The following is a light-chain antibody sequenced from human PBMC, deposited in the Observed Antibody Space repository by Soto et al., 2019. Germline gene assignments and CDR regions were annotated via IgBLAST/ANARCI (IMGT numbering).Light chain of an antibody. Sequence: IQMTQSPSTLSASVGDRVTFTCRASQTISTWLAWYQQKPGEAPKLLIYKASTLEVGVPSRFSASGSGTEVTLAINTVQRAEFATYYCQEYKSYAWRCGQGTKV. J-gene: IGKJ1*01. CDR2: KAS. CDR3: QEYKSYAWR. V-gene: IGKV1-5*03. CDR1: QTISTW.